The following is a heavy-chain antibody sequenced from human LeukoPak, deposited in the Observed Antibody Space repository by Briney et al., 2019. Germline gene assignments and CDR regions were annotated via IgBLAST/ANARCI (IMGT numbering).Heavy chain of an antibody. V-gene: IGHV3-9*01. CDR2: ISWNSGSI. CDR3: AKDSAYYYDSSGYYHY. Sequence: GGSLRLSCAASGFTFDDYAMHWVQHAPGKGLEWVSCISWNSGSIGYADSVKGRFTISRDNAKNSLYLQMNSLRAEDTALYYCAKDSAYYYDSSGYYHYWGQGTLVTVSS. J-gene: IGHJ4*02. D-gene: IGHD3-22*01. CDR1: GFTFDDYA.